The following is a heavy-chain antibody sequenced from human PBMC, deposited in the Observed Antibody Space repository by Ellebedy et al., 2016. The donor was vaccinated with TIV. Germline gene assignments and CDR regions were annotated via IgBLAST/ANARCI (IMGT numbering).Heavy chain of an antibody. CDR1: GYTFSNYF. V-gene: IGHV1-46*04. D-gene: IGHD6-19*01. J-gene: IGHJ4*02. CDR3: ARARSSGWLQTPDY. Sequence: AASVKVSCKASGYTFSNYFVHWVRQAPGQGLEWMGIINPSSGSTTYAQKLQGRLTMTRDTSTSTVYMELSSLRSEDTAVYYCARARSSGWLQTPDYWGQGLLVTVSS. CDR2: INPSSGST.